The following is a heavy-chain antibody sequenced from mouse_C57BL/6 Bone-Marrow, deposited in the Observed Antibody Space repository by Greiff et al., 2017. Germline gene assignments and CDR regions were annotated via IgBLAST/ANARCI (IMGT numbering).Heavy chain of an antibody. J-gene: IGHJ1*03. CDR2: ISYSGST. CDR3: ASTVVADWYFDV. V-gene: IGHV3-1*01. D-gene: IGHD1-1*01. Sequence: EVKVEESGPGMVKPSQSLSLTCTVTGYSITSGYDWHWIRHFPGNKLEWMGYISYSGSTNYNPSLKSRISITHDTSKNHFFLKLNSVTTEDTATYYCASTVVADWYFDVWGTGTTVTVSS. CDR1: GYSITSGYD.